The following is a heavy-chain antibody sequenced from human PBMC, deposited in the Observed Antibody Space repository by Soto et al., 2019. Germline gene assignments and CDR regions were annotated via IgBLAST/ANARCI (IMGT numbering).Heavy chain of an antibody. V-gene: IGHV4-31*03. CDR3: ARETPNDSSGYREYAFDI. D-gene: IGHD3-22*01. J-gene: IGHJ3*02. Sequence: PSETLSLTCTVSGGSISSGGYYWSWIRQHPGXXLEWIGYIYYSGSTYYNPSLKSRVTISVDTSKNQFSLKLSSVTAADTAVYYCARETPNDSSGYREYAFDIWGQGTMVTVSS. CDR2: IYYSGST. CDR1: GGSISSGGYY.